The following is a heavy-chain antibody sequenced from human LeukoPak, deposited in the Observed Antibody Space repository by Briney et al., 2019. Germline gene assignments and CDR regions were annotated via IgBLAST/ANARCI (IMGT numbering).Heavy chain of an antibody. CDR3: ARGTYPPRDAFDI. Sequence: GESLRLSCAASGFTFSSYAMHWVRQAPGKGLEWVAVISYDGTNKYYADSVKGRFTISRDNSKNTLYLQMNSLRAEDTAVYYCARGTYPPRDAFDIWGQGTMVTVSS. CDR2: ISYDGTNK. CDR1: GFTFSSYA. V-gene: IGHV3-30-3*01. J-gene: IGHJ3*02. D-gene: IGHD1-14*01.